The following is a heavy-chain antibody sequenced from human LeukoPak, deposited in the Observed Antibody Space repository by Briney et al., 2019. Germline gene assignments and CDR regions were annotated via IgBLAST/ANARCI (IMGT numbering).Heavy chain of an antibody. D-gene: IGHD3-3*01. V-gene: IGHV4-34*01. CDR1: GGSFSGYY. Sequence: PSETLSLTCAVYGGSFSGYYWSWIRQPPGKGLEWIGEISHSGSTNYNPSLKSRVTISVDTSKNQFSLKLSSVTAADTAVYYCARGSEYYDFWSGYSSPFDYWGQGTLVTVSS. J-gene: IGHJ4*02. CDR2: ISHSGST. CDR3: ARGSEYYDFWSGYSSPFDY.